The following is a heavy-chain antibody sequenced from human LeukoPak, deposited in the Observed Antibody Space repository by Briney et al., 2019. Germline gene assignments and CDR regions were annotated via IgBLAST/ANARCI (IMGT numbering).Heavy chain of an antibody. CDR2: ISSYSSYI. D-gene: IGHD3-16*01. V-gene: IGHV3-21*01. J-gene: IGHJ4*02. CDR3: AKPVAGDRYFDY. Sequence: GGSLRLSCVASGFTFSSHSMDWVRQAPGKGLEWVSSISSYSSYIYYADSVRGRFTISRDNAKNSLYLQMNSLRAADTAVYYCAKPVAGDRYFDYWGQGTLVTVSS. CDR1: GFTFSSHS.